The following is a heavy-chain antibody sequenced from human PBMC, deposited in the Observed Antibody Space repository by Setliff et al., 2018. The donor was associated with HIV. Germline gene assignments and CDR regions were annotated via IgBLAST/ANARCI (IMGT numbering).Heavy chain of an antibody. CDR1: GFSFRDYG. CDR3: TRESGRSWEHLYYFDY. J-gene: IGHJ4*02. CDR2: ISGDGGRT. V-gene: IGHV3-23*01. D-gene: IGHD1-26*01. Sequence: GGSLRLSCAASGFSFRDYGMHWVRQAPGKGLEWVSAISGDGGRTYFAGPVEGRFSTSRDNSKQTLDLEMNSLRVDDTAVYYCTRESGRSWEHLYYFDYWGQGTLVTVSS.